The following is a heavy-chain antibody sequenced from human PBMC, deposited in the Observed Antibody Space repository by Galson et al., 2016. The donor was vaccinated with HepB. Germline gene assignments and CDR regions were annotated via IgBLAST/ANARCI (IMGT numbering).Heavy chain of an antibody. V-gene: IGHV3-30*03. CDR2: ISYDGNKQ. CDR1: GFSFSSYG. CDR3: AREPGRIQLYLHSFGMDV. D-gene: IGHD1-1*01. Sequence: SLRLSCAASGFSFSSYGMHWVRQAPGKGLEWVSVISYDGNKQYFAASVKGRFTISRANSQNTLYLEMNSLSAEDTAVYYCAREPGRIQLYLHSFGMDVWGQGTTVTVSS. J-gene: IGHJ6*02.